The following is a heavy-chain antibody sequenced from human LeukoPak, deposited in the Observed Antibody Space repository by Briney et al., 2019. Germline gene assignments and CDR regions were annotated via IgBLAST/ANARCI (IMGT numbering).Heavy chain of an antibody. Sequence: PGGSLRLSCAASGXTFSSYEMTWVRQAPGKGLEWISYISSSGSAIYYADSVKGRFTISRDNAKNSLYLQMNRLRAEDTAVYYCARDYNFDYWGQGTLVTVSS. J-gene: IGHJ4*02. V-gene: IGHV3-48*03. CDR2: ISSSGSAI. CDR1: GXTFSSYE. CDR3: ARDYNFDY.